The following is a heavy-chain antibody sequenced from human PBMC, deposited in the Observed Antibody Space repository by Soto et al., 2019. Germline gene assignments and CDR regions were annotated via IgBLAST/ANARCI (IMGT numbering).Heavy chain of an antibody. Sequence: GASVKVSCKASGYTFTSYGISWVRQAPGQGLEWMGWISTYNGNTNYAQKLQGRVTITADESTSTAYMELSSLRSEDTAVYYCARDGAYYDFWSGPLDVWGQGTTVTVSS. J-gene: IGHJ6*02. V-gene: IGHV1-18*01. CDR1: GYTFTSYG. D-gene: IGHD3-3*01. CDR3: ARDGAYYDFWSGPLDV. CDR2: ISTYNGNT.